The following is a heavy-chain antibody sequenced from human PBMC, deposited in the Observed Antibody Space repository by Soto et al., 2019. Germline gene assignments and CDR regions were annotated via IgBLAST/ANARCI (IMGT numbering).Heavy chain of an antibody. Sequence: SVKVSCKASGGTFSSYTISWVRQAPGQGLEWMGRIIPILGIANYAQKFQGRVTIPADKSTSTASMELSSLRSEDTAVYYCARDSYSGYDNYGMDLWGQGTTVTVSS. J-gene: IGHJ6*02. D-gene: IGHD1-26*01. CDR1: GGTFSSYT. V-gene: IGHV1-69*04. CDR3: ARDSYSGYDNYGMDL. CDR2: IIPILGIA.